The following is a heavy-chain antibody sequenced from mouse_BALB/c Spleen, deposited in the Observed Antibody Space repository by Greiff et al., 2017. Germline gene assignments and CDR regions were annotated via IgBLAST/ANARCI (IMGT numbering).Heavy chain of an antibody. CDR2: IYPGNSDT. Sequence: EVQLHQSGTVLARPGASVKMSCKASGYTFTSSWMHWVKQRPGQGLEWIGAIYPGNSDTSYNQKFKGKATLTAVTSTSTAYMELSSLTKEDSAVYYCTRPSVDWFAYWGQGTLVTVSA. J-gene: IGHJ3*01. V-gene: IGHV1-5*01. CDR1: GYTFTSSW. CDR3: TRPSVDWFAY.